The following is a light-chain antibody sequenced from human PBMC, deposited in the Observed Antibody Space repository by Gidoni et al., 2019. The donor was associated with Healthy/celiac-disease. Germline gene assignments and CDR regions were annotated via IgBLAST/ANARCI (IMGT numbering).Light chain of an antibody. CDR1: QSVTSTN. CDR3: QQYQSSPWT. J-gene: IGKJ1*01. V-gene: IGKV3-20*01. CDR2: AAS. Sequence: DIVLTQSPGTLSLSPGEGATLSCRASQSVTSTNLAWYQHKPGQAPRLLIYAASSRATGIPDRFSGSGSGTDFTLTISRLEPEDFAVYHCQQYQSSPWTFXQXTKVEIK.